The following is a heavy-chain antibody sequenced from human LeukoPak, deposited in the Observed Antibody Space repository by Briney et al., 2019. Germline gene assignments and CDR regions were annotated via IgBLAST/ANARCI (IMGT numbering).Heavy chain of an antibody. CDR2: ISWNSGSI. D-gene: IGHD3-3*01. CDR3: AKDRVTIFGVVPGGVAYGMDV. CDR1: GFTFDDYA. Sequence: GGSLRLSCAASGFTFDDYAMHWARQAPGKGLEWVSGISWNSGSIGYADSVKGRFTISRDNAKNSLYLQMNSLRAEDTALYYCAKDRVTIFGVVPGGVAYGMDVWGQGTTVTVSS. V-gene: IGHV3-9*01. J-gene: IGHJ6*02.